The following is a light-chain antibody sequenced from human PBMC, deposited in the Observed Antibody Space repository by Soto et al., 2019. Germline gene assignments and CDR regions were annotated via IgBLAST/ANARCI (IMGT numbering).Light chain of an antibody. CDR2: INSDGSH. V-gene: IGLV4-69*01. CDR1: SGHSTYA. J-gene: IGLJ3*02. Sequence: QLVLTQSPSVSASLGASVKLTCTLSSGHSTYAIAWHQQQPEKGPRFLMKINSDGSHSKGDGFFDRFSGSSSGAERHLTISSLQSEDEADYYCQSLGTGIQVFGGGTQLTVL. CDR3: QSLGTGIQV.